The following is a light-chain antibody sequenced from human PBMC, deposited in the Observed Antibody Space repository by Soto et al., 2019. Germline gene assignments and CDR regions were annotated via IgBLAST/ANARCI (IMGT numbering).Light chain of an antibody. J-gene: IGLJ1*01. CDR1: LTDIGTYYY. V-gene: IGLV2-8*01. CDR2: EVS. Sequence: QSALTQPPSASGSLGQSVTISCTGTLTDIGTYYYVSWYQQHPGKAPKLIIYEVSERPSGVPDRFSGSKSGNTASLTVSGLQAGDEADYYCAAWDASLSACVFGNGTKVTVL. CDR3: AAWDASLSACV.